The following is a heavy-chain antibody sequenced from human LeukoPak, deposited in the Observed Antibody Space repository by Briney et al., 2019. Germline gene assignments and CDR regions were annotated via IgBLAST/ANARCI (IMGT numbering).Heavy chain of an antibody. J-gene: IGHJ4*02. CDR2: ISKSGGNT. V-gene: IGHV3-48*04. CDR1: GFTFTTYT. D-gene: IGHD1-26*01. Sequence: GGSLRLSCAASGFTFTTYTMNWIRQAPGKGLEWVSYISKSGGNTNYADSVKGRFTISRDNAKNSLYLQMNSLRAEDTAVYYCARVRQSGSPLDYWGQGTLVTVSS. CDR3: ARVRQSGSPLDY.